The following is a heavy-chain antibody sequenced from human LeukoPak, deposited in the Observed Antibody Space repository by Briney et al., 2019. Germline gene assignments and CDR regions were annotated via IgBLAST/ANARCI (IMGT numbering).Heavy chain of an antibody. J-gene: IGHJ3*01. CDR1: GFTFSSYG. D-gene: IGHD3-16*01. V-gene: IGHV3-30*02. Sequence: GGSLRLSCAASGFTFSSYGMHWVRQAPAKGLEWVAFIRYDGSNKYYADSVKGRFTISRDNSKNTLYLQMNSLRAEDTAVYYCAKALTDYEASWGQGTMVTVSS. CDR2: IRYDGSNK. CDR3: AKALTDYEAS.